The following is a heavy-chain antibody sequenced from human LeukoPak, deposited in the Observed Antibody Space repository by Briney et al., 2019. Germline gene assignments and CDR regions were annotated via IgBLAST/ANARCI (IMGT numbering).Heavy chain of an antibody. V-gene: IGHV1-18*01. CDR1: GYTFTTYG. J-gene: IGHJ5*02. Sequence: GASVKVSCKASGYTFTTYGISWVRQAPGQGLEWMGWISTYNGNTNYAQQFQGRVTMTTDTSMSTTYMELRSLGSDDTAVYYCARDLIAVRPGWFDPWGQGSLVTVSS. CDR3: ARDLIAVRPGWFDP. D-gene: IGHD6-6*01. CDR2: ISTYNGNT.